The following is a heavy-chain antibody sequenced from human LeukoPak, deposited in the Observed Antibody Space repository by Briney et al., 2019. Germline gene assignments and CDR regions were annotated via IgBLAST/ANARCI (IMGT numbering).Heavy chain of an antibody. V-gene: IGHV1-18*01. CDR2: ISAYNGNT. CDR1: GYTFTSYG. CDR3: ARGTNYGAATSYYYYYYYMDV. Sequence: ASVKVSCKASGYTFTSYGISWVRQAPGQGLEWMGWISAYNGNTNYAQKLQGRVTMTTDTSTSTAYMELRSLRSDDTAVYYCARGTNYGAATSYYYYYYYMDVWGKGTTVTVSS. D-gene: IGHD3-16*01. J-gene: IGHJ6*03.